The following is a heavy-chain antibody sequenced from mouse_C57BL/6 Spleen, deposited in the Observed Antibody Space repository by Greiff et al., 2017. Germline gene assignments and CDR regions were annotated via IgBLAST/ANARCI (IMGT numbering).Heavy chain of an antibody. CDR2: INPNNGGT. Sequence: EVQLQQSGPELVKPGASVKISCKASGYTFTDYYMNWVKQSHGKSLEWIGDINPNNGGTSYNQKFKGKATLTVDKSSSTAYMELRSLTSEDSAVYYCARGGEYDGYYRDFDYWGQGTTLTVSS. CDR3: ARGGEYDGYYRDFDY. V-gene: IGHV1-26*01. CDR1: GYTFTDYY. J-gene: IGHJ2*01. D-gene: IGHD2-3*01.